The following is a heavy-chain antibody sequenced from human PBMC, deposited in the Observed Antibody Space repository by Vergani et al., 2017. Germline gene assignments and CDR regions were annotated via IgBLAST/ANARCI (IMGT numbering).Heavy chain of an antibody. CDR3: ATNYDFWSGYEDGSRQPSSNYYYGMDV. Sequence: QVQLVQSGAEVKKPGSSVKVSCKASGGTFSSYAISWVRQAPGQGLEWLGGIIPIFGTANYAQKFQGRVTITADESTSTAYMELSSLRSEDTAVYYCATNYDFWSGYEDGSRQPSSNYYYGMDVWGQGTTVTVSS. CDR2: IIPIFGTA. J-gene: IGHJ6*02. CDR1: GGTFSSYA. D-gene: IGHD3-3*01. V-gene: IGHV1-69*01.